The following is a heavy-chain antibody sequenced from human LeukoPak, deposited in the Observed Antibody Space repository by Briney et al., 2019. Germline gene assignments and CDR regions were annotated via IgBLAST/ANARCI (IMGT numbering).Heavy chain of an antibody. V-gene: IGHV3-9*01. Sequence: GRSLRLSCAASGFTFDDYAVHWVRQAPGKGLEWVSGISWNSGSIGYADSVKGRFTISRDNAKNSLYLQMNSLRAEDTALYYCAKDLRLGELSSPFDYWGQGTLVTVSS. CDR1: GFTFDDYA. CDR2: ISWNSGSI. D-gene: IGHD3-16*02. J-gene: IGHJ4*02. CDR3: AKDLRLGELSSPFDY.